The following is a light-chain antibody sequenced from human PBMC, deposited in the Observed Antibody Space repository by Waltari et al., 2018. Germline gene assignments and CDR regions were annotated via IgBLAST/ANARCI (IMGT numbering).Light chain of an antibody. V-gene: IGKV4-1*01. CDR1: QNILYSSNNKNY. CDR3: QQYYTIPIT. Sequence: DTVMTQSPNSLAVSLGERATIHCKSSQNILYSSNNKNYLPCYQQKPGQPPKLLLYWASTRASGVPDRFSGSGSGTDFTLTISSLRTEDVAVYYCQQYYTIPITFGQGTRLEIK. CDR2: WAS. J-gene: IGKJ5*01.